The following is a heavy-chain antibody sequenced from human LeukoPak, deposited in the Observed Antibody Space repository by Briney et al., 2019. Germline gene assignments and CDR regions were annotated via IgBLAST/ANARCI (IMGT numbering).Heavy chain of an antibody. Sequence: GSLRLSCAASGFTFSTYAMSWGRPAPGKGLEWVSAIGFSVGSTYYADSVKGRFTISRDNSKNTLYLQMNSLRAEDTAVYYCAKAMPYYSSSSHWGQGTLVTVSS. CDR3: AKAMPYYSSSSH. J-gene: IGHJ4*02. V-gene: IGHV3-23*01. CDR1: GFTFSTYA. CDR2: IGFSVGST. D-gene: IGHD6-6*01.